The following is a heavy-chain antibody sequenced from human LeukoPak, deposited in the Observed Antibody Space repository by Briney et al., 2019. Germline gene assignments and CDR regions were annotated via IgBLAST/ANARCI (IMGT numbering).Heavy chain of an antibody. CDR2: ISPKSGGT. V-gene: IGHV1-2*06. Sequence: GASVKVSCKASGYTFTDHYMHWVRQAPGQGLEWVGRISPKSGGTNYPQKFQGRVTMSRDTSISTAYMELSRLRSDDTAVYYCAREGILRFLEWLFSGYMDVWGKGTTVTVSS. D-gene: IGHD3-3*01. CDR1: GYTFTDHY. J-gene: IGHJ6*03. CDR3: AREGILRFLEWLFSGYMDV.